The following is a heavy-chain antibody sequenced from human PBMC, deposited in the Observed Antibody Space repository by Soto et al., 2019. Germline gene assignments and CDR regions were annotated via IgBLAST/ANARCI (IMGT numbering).Heavy chain of an antibody. CDR2: IYYSGST. CDR1: GGSISSYY. J-gene: IGHJ6*02. CDR3: ARDFRNYSNYDYYGMDV. D-gene: IGHD4-4*01. Sequence: SETLSLTCTVSGGSISSYYWSWIRQPPGKGLEWIGYIYYSGSTNYNPSLKSRVTISVDTSKNQFSLKLSSVTAADTAVYYCARDFRNYSNYDYYGMDVWGQGTTVTVSS. V-gene: IGHV4-59*01.